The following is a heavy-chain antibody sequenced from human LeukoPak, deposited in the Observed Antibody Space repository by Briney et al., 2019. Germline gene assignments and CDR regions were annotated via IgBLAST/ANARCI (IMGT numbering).Heavy chain of an antibody. V-gene: IGHV1-69*13. D-gene: IGHD4-17*01. CDR1: GGTFSSYA. J-gene: IGHJ3*02. CDR2: IIPIFGTA. CDR3: ASGCDYGDERGAFDI. Sequence: VASVKVSCKASGGTFSSYAISWVRQAPGQGLEWMGGIIPIFGTANYAQKFQGRVTITADESTSTAYMELSSLRSDDTAVYYCASGCDYGDERGAFDIWGQGTMVTVSS.